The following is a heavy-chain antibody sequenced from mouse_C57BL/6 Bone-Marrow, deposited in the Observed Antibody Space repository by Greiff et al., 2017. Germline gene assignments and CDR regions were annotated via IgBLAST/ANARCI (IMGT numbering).Heavy chain of an antibody. V-gene: IGHV7-3*01. CDR1: GYTFTDYY. J-gene: IGHJ3*01. CDR3: ARWGTEVVPFAY. CDR2: IRHTANGSTT. Sequence: EVHLVESGGGLVQPGGSLSLSCAASGYTFTDYYMRWVRQPPGKALEWLGFIRHTANGSTTEYSASVKGRFTISRDNSKSILYLQMNALRAEDSATYYCARWGTEVVPFAYWGQGTLVTVSA. D-gene: IGHD1-1*01.